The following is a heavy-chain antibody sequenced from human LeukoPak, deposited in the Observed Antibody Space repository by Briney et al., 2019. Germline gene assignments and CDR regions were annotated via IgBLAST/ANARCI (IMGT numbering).Heavy chain of an antibody. Sequence: ASVKVSCKVSGYTLTELSMHWVRQAPGKGLEGMGGFDPEDGETIYAQKFQGRVTMTEDTSTDTAYMELSSLRSEDTAVYYCATAVYNWNDFFDYWGQGTLVTVSS. J-gene: IGHJ4*02. CDR2: FDPEDGET. CDR1: GYTLTELS. CDR3: ATAVYNWNDFFDY. V-gene: IGHV1-24*01. D-gene: IGHD1-20*01.